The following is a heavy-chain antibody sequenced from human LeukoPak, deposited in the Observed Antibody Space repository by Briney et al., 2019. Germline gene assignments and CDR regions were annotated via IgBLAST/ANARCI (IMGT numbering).Heavy chain of an antibody. CDR1: GGSFSGYY. CDR2: INHSGST. Sequence: SETLSLTCAVYGGSFSGYYWSWIRQPPGKGLEWIGEINHSGSTNYNPSLKSRVTISVDTSKNQFSLKLSSVTAADTAVYYCARAPDRQYQLPTGTDVWGKGTTVTVSS. CDR3: ARAPDRQYQLPTGTDV. D-gene: IGHD2-2*01. J-gene: IGHJ6*04. V-gene: IGHV4-34*01.